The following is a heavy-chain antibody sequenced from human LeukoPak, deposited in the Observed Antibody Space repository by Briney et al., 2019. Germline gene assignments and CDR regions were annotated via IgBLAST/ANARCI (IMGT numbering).Heavy chain of an antibody. V-gene: IGHV3-7*01. J-gene: IGHJ4*02. CDR3: GNSDY. Sequence: PGGSLRLSCAASGFTFSNYWMSWLRQAPGKGLEWVANIRQDGNEKYYVDSVKGRFTISRDNAQNSLYLQMNSLRAEDTAVYYCGNSDYWGQGTLVTVSS. CDR2: IRQDGNEK. CDR1: GFTFSNYW.